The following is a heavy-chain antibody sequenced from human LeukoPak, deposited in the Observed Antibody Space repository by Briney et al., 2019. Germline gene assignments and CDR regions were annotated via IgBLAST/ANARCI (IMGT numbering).Heavy chain of an antibody. V-gene: IGHV3-7*04. Sequence: PGGSPRLSCAASGFTFSANWMTWVRQAPGRGLEWVANIKPDGSVKYYLDSVKGRFTISRDNAKNSLYLQMNSLRVEDTAVYYCARDTGPLSFGDQGGQGTLVTVSS. CDR3: ARDTGPLSFGDQ. J-gene: IGHJ4*02. CDR2: IKPDGSVK. CDR1: GFTFSANW. D-gene: IGHD3-10*01.